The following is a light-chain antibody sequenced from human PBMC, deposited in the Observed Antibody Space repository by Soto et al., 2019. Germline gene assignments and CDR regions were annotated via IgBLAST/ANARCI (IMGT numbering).Light chain of an antibody. CDR1: QSVSSSY. J-gene: IGKJ1*01. CDR3: QQYGSALRT. Sequence: EIVLTHSPGTLSLSPGERATLSCRASQSVSSSYLAWYQQKPGQAPRLLIYGASSRATGIPDRFSGGGSGIDVTLTISILEPEDVAVYYCQQYGSALRTLGKGTKV. V-gene: IGKV3-20*01. CDR2: GAS.